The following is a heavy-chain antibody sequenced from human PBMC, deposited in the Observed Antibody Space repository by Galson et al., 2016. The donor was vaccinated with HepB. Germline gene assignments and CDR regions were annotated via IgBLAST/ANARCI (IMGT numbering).Heavy chain of an antibody. V-gene: IGHV3-23*01. J-gene: IGHJ5*02. D-gene: IGHD2-15*01. CDR3: AKRYCSGGSCYHVDH. CDR1: GFTFSSYA. CDR2: ISSSGDST. Sequence: SLRLSCAASGFTFSSYAMTWVRQAPGKGLEWVSDISSSGDSTYYADSVKGRFTISRDNSKNTLYLQMNSLRAEDTAVYYCAKRYCSGGSCYHVDHWGQGTLVTVSS.